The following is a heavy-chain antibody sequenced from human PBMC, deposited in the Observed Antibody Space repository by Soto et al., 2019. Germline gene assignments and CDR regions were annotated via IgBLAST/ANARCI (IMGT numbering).Heavy chain of an antibody. CDR2: ISAYNGNL. V-gene: IGHV1-18*01. Sequence: QVPLVQSGAEVKMPGASVKVSCKASGYTFINYGISWVRQAPGQGLEWMGWISAYNGNLNYAPKIQGRVTMTTDASTTTAYMELRSLRSDDTAVYYCVRDGISGAEPFDIWGQGTMVTVSS. CDR1: GYTFINYG. J-gene: IGHJ3*02. CDR3: VRDGISGAEPFDI. D-gene: IGHD1-20*01.